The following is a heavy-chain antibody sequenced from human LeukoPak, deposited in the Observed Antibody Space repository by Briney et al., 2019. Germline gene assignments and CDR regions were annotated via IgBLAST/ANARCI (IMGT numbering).Heavy chain of an antibody. J-gene: IGHJ4*02. Sequence: TSETLSLTCAVYGGSFSGYYWSWIRQPPGKGLEWIGEINHSGSTNYNPSLKSRVTISVDTSKNQFPLKLSSVTAADTAVYYCARGRGYKGYYFDYWGQGTLVTVSS. CDR3: ARGRGYKGYYFDY. V-gene: IGHV4-34*01. CDR2: INHSGST. D-gene: IGHD3-10*01. CDR1: GGSFSGYY.